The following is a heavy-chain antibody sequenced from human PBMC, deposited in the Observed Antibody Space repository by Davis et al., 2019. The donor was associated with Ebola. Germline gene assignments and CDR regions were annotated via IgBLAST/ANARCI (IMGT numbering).Heavy chain of an antibody. D-gene: IGHD3-3*01. J-gene: IGHJ6*02. V-gene: IGHV4-4*02. CDR2: ISQSGST. CDR1: GDSISSSNW. Sequence: MPSETLSLTCAVSGDSISSSNWWSWVRQPPGKGLEWIGEISQSGSTNYNPSLKSRVTISVDKSKNQFSLKLSSVTAADTAVYYCARDSTRTIFGVVITNYGMDVWGQGTTVTVSS. CDR3: ARDSTRTIFGVVITNYGMDV.